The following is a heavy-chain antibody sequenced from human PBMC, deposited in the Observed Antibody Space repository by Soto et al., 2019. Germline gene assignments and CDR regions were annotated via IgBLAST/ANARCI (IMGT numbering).Heavy chain of an antibody. Sequence: SETLSLTYTVSGGSINSGGYYWSWIRQHPGKGLEWIGYIYYSGSTYYNPSLKSRVTISVDTSKNQFSLKLSSVTAADTAVYYCASIPPVVVAAPYYYYYGMDVWGQGTTVTVSS. CDR2: IYYSGST. J-gene: IGHJ6*02. V-gene: IGHV4-31*03. D-gene: IGHD2-15*01. CDR1: GGSINSGGYY. CDR3: ASIPPVVVAAPYYYYYGMDV.